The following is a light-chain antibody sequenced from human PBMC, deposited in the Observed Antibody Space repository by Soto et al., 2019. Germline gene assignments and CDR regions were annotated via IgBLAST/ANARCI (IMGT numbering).Light chain of an antibody. J-gene: IGLJ1*01. Sequence: QSVLTQPPSVSAAPGQTVTISCSGSSSNIGNNYVSWYQQLPGTAPKLLIYDNNNRPSGIPDRFSGSKSGTSATLGITGLQTGDEADYYCGTWDSRLSVEVFGTGTKVTVL. CDR3: GTWDSRLSVEV. V-gene: IGLV1-51*01. CDR2: DNN. CDR1: SSNIGNNY.